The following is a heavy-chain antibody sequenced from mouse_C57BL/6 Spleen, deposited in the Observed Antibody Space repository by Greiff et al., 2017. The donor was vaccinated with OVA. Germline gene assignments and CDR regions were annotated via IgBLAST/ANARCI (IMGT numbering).Heavy chain of an antibody. Sequence: EVKLQESGPGLVKPSQSLSLTCSVTGYSITSGYYWNWIRQFPGNKLEWMGYISYDGSNNYNPSLKNRISITRDTSKNQFFLKLNSVTTEDTATYYCAREGLLLYYAMDYWGQGTSVTVSS. CDR1: GYSITSGYY. D-gene: IGHD2-3*01. CDR3: AREGLLLYYAMDY. J-gene: IGHJ4*01. CDR2: ISYDGSN. V-gene: IGHV3-6*01.